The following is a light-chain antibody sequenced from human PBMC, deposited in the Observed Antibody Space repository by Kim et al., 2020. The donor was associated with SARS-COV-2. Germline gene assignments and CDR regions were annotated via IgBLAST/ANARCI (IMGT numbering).Light chain of an antibody. V-gene: IGLV7-46*01. Sequence: GGTVTLTCDSSTRPATSSHPPYWFQKKPGQAHRTLIFDTSNRHSWTPARFAGSLLGGKGALTLSGAQPEDEAEYYCLLSFGAPRPVFGGGTQLTVL. CDR3: LLSFGAPRPV. J-gene: IGLJ2*01. CDR1: TRPATSSHP. CDR2: DTS.